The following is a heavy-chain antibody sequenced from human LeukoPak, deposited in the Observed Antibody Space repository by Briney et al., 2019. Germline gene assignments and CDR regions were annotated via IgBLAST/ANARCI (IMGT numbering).Heavy chain of an antibody. CDR3: ANYGTGAHPRNSGGY. J-gene: IGHJ4*02. CDR2: ISSGHDT. D-gene: IGHD6-25*01. CDR1: RFTFTSYA. Sequence: GGSLRLSCATSRFTFTSYAMSWVRQAPGKGLAWVASISSGHDTFHAASVKGRFTLSRDDSQSTVYLPMDRLRAEDTAIYHCANYGTGAHPRNSGGYWGQGPQVIVSS. V-gene: IGHV3-23*01.